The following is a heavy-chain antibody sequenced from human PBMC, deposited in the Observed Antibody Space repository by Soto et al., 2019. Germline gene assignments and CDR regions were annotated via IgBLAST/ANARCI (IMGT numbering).Heavy chain of an antibody. D-gene: IGHD2-21*02. V-gene: IGHV1-46*01. J-gene: IGHJ4*02. Sequence: QVQLVQSGAEVKKPGSSVKVSCKASGDTFTDYYIHWVRQAPGQGLEWMGTVNPSGGHTTYAQHFLGRRTMTRDTPTSTVDRELTSLTSEDTAGYYCARGGHVVGVTAALDFWGQGTLVTVSS. CDR3: ARGGHVVGVTAALDF. CDR1: GDTFTDYY. CDR2: VNPSGGHT.